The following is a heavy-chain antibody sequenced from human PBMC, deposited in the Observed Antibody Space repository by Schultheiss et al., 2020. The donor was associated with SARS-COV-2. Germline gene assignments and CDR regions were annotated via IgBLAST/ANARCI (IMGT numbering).Heavy chain of an antibody. V-gene: IGHV4-59*06. Sequence: SETLSLTCTVSGGSISSYYWSWIRQPPGKGLEWIGYIYHSGSTYYNPSLKSRVTISRDTSKNQFSLRLTSVTVADTAVYYCAYGMDVWGQGTTVTVSS. J-gene: IGHJ6*02. CDR1: GGSISSYY. CDR2: IYHSGST. CDR3: AYGMDV.